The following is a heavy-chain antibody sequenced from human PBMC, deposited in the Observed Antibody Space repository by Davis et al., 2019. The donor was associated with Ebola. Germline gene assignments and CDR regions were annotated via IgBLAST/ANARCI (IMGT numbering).Heavy chain of an antibody. Sequence: PGGSLRHSCAASGFIFSTYVMSWVRQAPGKGLEWVSTFGTSGDKYYADSVKGRFTISRDNSKNTLYLQMNGLRVDDTAIYYCAKDTSNIWFDIWGQGTMVTVSS. CDR1: GFIFSTYV. V-gene: IGHV3-23*01. J-gene: IGHJ3*02. CDR2: FGTSGDK. CDR3: AKDTSNIWFDI. D-gene: IGHD1-26*01.